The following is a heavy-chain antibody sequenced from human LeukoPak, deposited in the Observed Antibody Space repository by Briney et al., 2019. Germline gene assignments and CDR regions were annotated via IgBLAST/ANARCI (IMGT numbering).Heavy chain of an antibody. V-gene: IGHV3-23*01. J-gene: IGHJ4*02. CDR3: AKETYGSGSYFGY. D-gene: IGHD3-10*01. Sequence: GGSLRLSCAASGFTFSTYAMTWVRQAPGKGLEWVSAIGNSGYKTHYADSVKGRFTISRDNSKNMVYLQMNSLRAEDTALYYCAKETYGSGSYFGYWGQGTLVTVSS. CDR2: IGNSGYKT. CDR1: GFTFSTYA.